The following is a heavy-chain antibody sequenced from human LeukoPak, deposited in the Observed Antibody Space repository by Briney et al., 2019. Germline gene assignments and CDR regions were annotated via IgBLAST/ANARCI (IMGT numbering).Heavy chain of an antibody. CDR1: GFTFSDYA. V-gene: IGHV3-30-3*01. J-gene: IGHJ4*02. D-gene: IGHD3-10*01. Sequence: GGSLRLSCAASGFTFSDYAMHWVRQAPDKGLEWVAVISYDGSNKYYADSVKGRFTISRDNSKNTLYLQMNSLRAEDTAVYYCAKDSYYYGSGLDYWGQGTLVTVSS. CDR3: AKDSYYYGSGLDY. CDR2: ISYDGSNK.